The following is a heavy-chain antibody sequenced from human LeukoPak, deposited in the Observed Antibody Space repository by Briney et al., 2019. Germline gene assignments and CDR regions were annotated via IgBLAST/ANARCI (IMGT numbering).Heavy chain of an antibody. CDR1: GFTFSSYW. CDR3: ARDLSGITGYTYGRGIDN. J-gene: IGHJ4*02. V-gene: IGHV3-7*01. D-gene: IGHD5-18*01. Sequence: GGSLRLSCVASGFTFSSYWMTWVRQAPGKGLEWVANIKKDGSEKYYVDSVKGRFTISRDNAKTSLYLQMNSLRAEDTAVYYCARDLSGITGYTYGRGIDNWGQGTLVTVSS. CDR2: IKKDGSEK.